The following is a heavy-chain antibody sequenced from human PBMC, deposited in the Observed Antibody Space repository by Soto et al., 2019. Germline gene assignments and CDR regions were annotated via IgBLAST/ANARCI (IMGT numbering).Heavy chain of an antibody. J-gene: IGHJ4*02. CDR3: ARWGKAPGDN. CDR1: GFTFSSYG. Sequence: QVQLVESGGGVVQPGRSLRLSCAASGFTFSSYGMHWVRQAPGKGLEWVAVIWYDGSNKYYADSVKGRFTISRDNSKTRWYLQITSLRAGDTAVYYWARWGKAPGDNWGQGTLVPASS. V-gene: IGHV3-33*01. D-gene: IGHD7-27*01. CDR2: IWYDGSNK.